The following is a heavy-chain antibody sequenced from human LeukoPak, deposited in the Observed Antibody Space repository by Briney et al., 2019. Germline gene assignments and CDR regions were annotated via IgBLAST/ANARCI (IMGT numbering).Heavy chain of an antibody. CDR2: ISSSTI. CDR3: ARPTGDITTVTKDAFDI. Sequence: GGSLRLSCVASGFTFSSYSMNWVRQAPGKGLEWVSYISSSTIYYADPVKGRFTISRDNAKNSLYLQMNSLRAEDTAVYYCARPTGDITTVTKDAFDIWGQGTMVTVSS. J-gene: IGHJ3*02. D-gene: IGHD4-17*01. V-gene: IGHV3-48*04. CDR1: GFTFSSYS.